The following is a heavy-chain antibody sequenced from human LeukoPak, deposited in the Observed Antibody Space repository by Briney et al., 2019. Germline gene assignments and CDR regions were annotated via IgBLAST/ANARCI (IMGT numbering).Heavy chain of an antibody. D-gene: IGHD5-18*01. CDR1: GYTFTGYY. CDR2: INPKSGDT. Sequence: ASVKVCCKTSGYTFTGYYMHWVRQAPGQGLEWMGWINPKSGDTNYAQKFQGRVTMTRDTSINTAYMELSRLRSDDTAVYYCARDRSPAPGRSYGRGHFDYWGQGTLVTVSS. J-gene: IGHJ4*02. CDR3: ARDRSPAPGRSYGRGHFDY. V-gene: IGHV1-2*02.